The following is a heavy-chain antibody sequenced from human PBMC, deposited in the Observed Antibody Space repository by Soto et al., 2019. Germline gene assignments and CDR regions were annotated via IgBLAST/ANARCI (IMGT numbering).Heavy chain of an antibody. CDR3: AREPNKTLDY. J-gene: IGHJ4*02. CDR1: GFTFSSYA. CDR2: ISYDGSNK. Sequence: GGSLRLSCGASGFTFSSYAMHWVRQAPGKGLEWVAVISYDGSNKYYADSVKGRFTISRDNSKNTLYLQMNSLRAEDTAVYYCAREPNKTLDYWGQGTPVPVYS. V-gene: IGHV3-30-3*01.